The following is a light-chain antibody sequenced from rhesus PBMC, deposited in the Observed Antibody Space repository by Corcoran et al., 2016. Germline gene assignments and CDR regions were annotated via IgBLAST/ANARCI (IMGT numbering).Light chain of an antibody. V-gene: IGKV1S12*01. J-gene: IGKJ4*01. CDR2: AVS. CDR1: QNIYRN. CDR3: QHYYANPLS. Sequence: DIQMTQSPSALSASIGDRVTISCRASQNIYRNLAWYQQKPGKAPKLLIFAVSSLQTGIPPRFSGSGSGTDFTLTINSLQPEDSSAYYCQHYYANPLSFGGGTKVELK.